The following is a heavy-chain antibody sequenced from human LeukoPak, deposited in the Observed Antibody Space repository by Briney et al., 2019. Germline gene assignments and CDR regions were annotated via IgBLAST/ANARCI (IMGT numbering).Heavy chain of an antibody. J-gene: IGHJ5*02. D-gene: IGHD3-22*01. CDR1: GFTFSNYW. CDR2: INSDGINT. V-gene: IGHV3-74*01. Sequence: GGSLRLSCATSGFTFSNYWMHWVRQAPGKGLVWVSRINSDGINTSYADSVKGRFTISRDNAKNTLNLQMNSLRAEDTAGCARDLGQYYDTSDNWFDPWGQGTLVTVSS. CDR3: ARDLGQYYDTSDNWFDP.